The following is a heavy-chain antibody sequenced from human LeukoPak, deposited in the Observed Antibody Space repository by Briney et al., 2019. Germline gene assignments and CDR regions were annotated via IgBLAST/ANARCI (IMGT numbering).Heavy chain of an antibody. V-gene: IGHV3-73*01. Sequence: PGGSLRLSCATSGFTFSGSAIHRVRQASGKGLEWVGRIRSKANNYATTDVASVRGRFTISRDDSKNTAYLQMNSLKTEDTAVYYCTRPSFDSSVSGVVYWGQGTLVTVSS. CDR2: IRSKANNYAT. CDR3: TRPSFDSSVSGVVY. D-gene: IGHD3-22*01. J-gene: IGHJ4*02. CDR1: GFTFSGSA.